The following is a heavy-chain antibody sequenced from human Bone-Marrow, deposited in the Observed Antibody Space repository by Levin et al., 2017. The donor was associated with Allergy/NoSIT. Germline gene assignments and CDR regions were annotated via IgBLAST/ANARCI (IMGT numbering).Heavy chain of an antibody. CDR3: ARDGDIAVAGKRVDY. J-gene: IGHJ4*02. D-gene: IGHD6-19*01. CDR2: IYSGGDT. Sequence: AGGSLRLSCAASGFTVSNNYMRWFRQAPGKGLEWVSLIYSGGDTYYADSVKGRFTISRDSSKNTLHLQMSSLRADDTAVYYCARDGDIAVAGKRVDYWGQGTLVTVSS. CDR1: GFTVSNNY. V-gene: IGHV3-66*01.